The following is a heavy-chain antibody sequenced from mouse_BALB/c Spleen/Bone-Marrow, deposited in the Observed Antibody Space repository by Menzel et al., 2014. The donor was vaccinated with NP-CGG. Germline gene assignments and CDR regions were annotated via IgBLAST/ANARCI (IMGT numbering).Heavy chain of an antibody. Sequence: VQLKQSGPELVKPGASVKISCKASGYLFTSFWMNWVKQSHGKGLEWIGHIYPYDGYTIYNQKFKGKATLTVDKSSSTAYMQLMSLTSEDSAVYYCVKAYAIFAYAMDYWGQGTSLTVSS. V-gene: IGHV1-37*01. CDR1: GYLFTSFW. CDR3: VKAYAIFAYAMDY. CDR2: IYPYDGYT. D-gene: IGHD6-5*01. J-gene: IGHJ4*01.